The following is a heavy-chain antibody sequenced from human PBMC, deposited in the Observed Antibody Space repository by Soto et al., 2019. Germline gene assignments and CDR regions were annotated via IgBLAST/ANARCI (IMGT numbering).Heavy chain of an antibody. Sequence: GGSLRLSCAASGFTFSSYAMSWVRQAPGKGLEWVSAISGSGGSTYYADSVKGRFTISSDNSKNTLYLQMNSLRAEDTAVYYCAKDLFEEQWSDYWGQGTLVTVSS. D-gene: IGHD6-19*01. CDR3: AKDLFEEQWSDY. CDR1: GFTFSSYA. CDR2: ISGSGGST. J-gene: IGHJ4*02. V-gene: IGHV3-23*01.